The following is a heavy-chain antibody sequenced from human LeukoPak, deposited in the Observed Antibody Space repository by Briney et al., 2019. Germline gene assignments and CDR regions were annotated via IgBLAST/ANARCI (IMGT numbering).Heavy chain of an antibody. V-gene: IGHV3-21*01. J-gene: IGHJ3*02. Sequence: GGSLRLSCAASGFTFSSYSMNWVRQAPGKGLEWVSSISSSSSYIYYADSVKGRFTISRDNAKNSLYLQMNSLRAEDTAVYYCARAKGIAAARLAFDIWGQGTMVTVSS. CDR1: GFTFSSYS. CDR2: ISSSSSYI. D-gene: IGHD6-13*01. CDR3: ARAKGIAAARLAFDI.